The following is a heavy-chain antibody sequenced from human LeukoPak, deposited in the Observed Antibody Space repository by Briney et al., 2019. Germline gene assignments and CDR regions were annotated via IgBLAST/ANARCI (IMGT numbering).Heavy chain of an antibody. CDR2: ISRSSSYI. D-gene: IGHD3-9*01. Sequence: GGSLRLSCAASGFTFSSYSMNWVRQAPGKGLEWVSYISRSSSYIYYADSVKGRFTISRDNAKNSRYLKMNSLRAEDTAVYYCARDLDVTGYYRKDASDLWGQGTMVTVSS. CDR3: ARDLDVTGYYRKDASDL. V-gene: IGHV3-21*01. CDR1: GFTFSSYS. J-gene: IGHJ3*01.